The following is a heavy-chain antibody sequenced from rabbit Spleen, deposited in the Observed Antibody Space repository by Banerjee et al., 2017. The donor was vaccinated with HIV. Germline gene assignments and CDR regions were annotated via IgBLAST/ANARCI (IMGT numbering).Heavy chain of an antibody. CDR3: ARDAGTSFSTYGMDL. D-gene: IGHD8-1*01. CDR1: GFSFSAKYY. J-gene: IGHJ6*01. Sequence: EQLEESGGGLVKPEGSLTLTCTASGFSFSAKYYMCWVRQAPGKGLQWIACIYGGSLLNTYYATWATGRFTISKTSSTTVTLQMTSLTAADTATYFCARDAGTSFSTYGMDLWGQGTLVTV. CDR2: IYGGSLLNT. V-gene: IGHV1S45*01.